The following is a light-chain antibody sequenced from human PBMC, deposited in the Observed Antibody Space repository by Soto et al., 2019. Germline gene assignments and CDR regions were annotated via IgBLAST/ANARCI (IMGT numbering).Light chain of an antibody. CDR2: DAS. V-gene: IGKV3-15*01. CDR3: QQYNNWPPIT. CDR1: QSVSSN. J-gene: IGKJ5*01. Sequence: EIVVTQSPATLSVSTGERATLSCRASQSVSSNLAWYQQKPGQAPRLLIYDASTRATGIPARFSGGGSGTEFTLSISSLQSEDFAVYYCQQYNNWPPITFGQGTRLEIK.